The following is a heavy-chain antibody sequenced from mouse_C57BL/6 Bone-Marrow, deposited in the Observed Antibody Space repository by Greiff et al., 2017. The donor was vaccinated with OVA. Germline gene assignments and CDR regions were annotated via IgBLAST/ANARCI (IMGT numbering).Heavy chain of an antibody. Sequence: EVMLVESGGGLVKPGGSLKLSCAASGFTFSSYALSWVRQTPEKRLEWVATISDGGSYTYYPDNVQGRFTISRDNAKNNLYLQRSHRKSEDTAMYYGARDHYYGSSFDYWGQGTTLTVSS. J-gene: IGHJ2*01. CDR1: GFTFSSYA. CDR2: ISDGGSYT. D-gene: IGHD1-1*01. CDR3: ARDHYYGSSFDY. V-gene: IGHV5-4*01.